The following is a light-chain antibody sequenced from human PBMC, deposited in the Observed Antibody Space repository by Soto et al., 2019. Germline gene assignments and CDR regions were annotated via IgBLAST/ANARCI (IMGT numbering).Light chain of an antibody. CDR1: QSLVHSDGITY. V-gene: IGKV2-24*01. J-gene: IGKJ1*01. Sequence: DIVMTQSPLSAPVTLGQPVSISCKSSQSLVHSDGITYLSWLHQRPGQPPRLLIYTVSNRFSGVPDRFTGSGAGTDFTLRISSVEAEDVGVYYCMQASHLRAFGQGTKVEIK. CDR3: MQASHLRA. CDR2: TVS.